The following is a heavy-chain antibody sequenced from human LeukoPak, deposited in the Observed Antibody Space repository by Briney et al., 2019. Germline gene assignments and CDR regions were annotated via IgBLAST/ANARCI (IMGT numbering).Heavy chain of an antibody. J-gene: IGHJ4*02. CDR1: GFTFSSYG. Sequence: GGSLRLSCAASGFTFSSYGMHWVRQAPGKGLEWVAVISYDGSNKYYADSVKGRFTISRDNSKNTLYLQMNSLRAEDTAVYYCAKGYYDYVWGSYKNQPFDYWGQGTLVTVSS. D-gene: IGHD3-16*01. V-gene: IGHV3-30*18. CDR3: AKGYYDYVWGSYKNQPFDY. CDR2: ISYDGSNK.